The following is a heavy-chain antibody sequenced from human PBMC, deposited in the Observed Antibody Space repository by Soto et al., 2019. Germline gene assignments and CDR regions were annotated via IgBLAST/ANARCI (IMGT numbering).Heavy chain of an antibody. CDR1: GYTFTCYY. D-gene: IGHD2-2*01. V-gene: IGHV1-2*04. J-gene: IGHJ6*02. CDR2: INPNSGGT. Sequence: ASVKVSCKASGYTFTCYYMHWVRQAPGQGLEWMGWINPNSGGTNYAQKFQGWVTMTRDTSISTAYMELSRLRSDDTAVYYCARGVLVPAAMRGWLGEYYGMDVWGQGTTVTVSS. CDR3: ARGVLVPAAMRGWLGEYYGMDV.